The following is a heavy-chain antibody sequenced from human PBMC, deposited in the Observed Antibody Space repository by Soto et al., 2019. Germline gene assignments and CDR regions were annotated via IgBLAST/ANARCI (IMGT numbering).Heavy chain of an antibody. Sequence: SETLSLTCTVSGGSLFGDYRTWIRQPAGAGLEWMGRITSGGDSNYIHSLKGGVHVSVARSRTNFSLTLSSVTAADTASYFCARARRIETWFDPWGQGTQVTVSS. CDR3: ARARRIETWFDP. CDR2: ITSGGDS. CDR1: GGSLFGDY. D-gene: IGHD2-15*01. J-gene: IGHJ5*02. V-gene: IGHV4-4*07.